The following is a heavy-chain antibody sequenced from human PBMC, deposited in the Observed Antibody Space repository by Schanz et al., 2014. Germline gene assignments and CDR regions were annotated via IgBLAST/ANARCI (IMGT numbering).Heavy chain of an antibody. V-gene: IGHV3-7*01. Sequence: PASGFTFSSYWMSWVRQAPGKGLEWVANIKQDGSERYYVDSVKGRFTISRDNSRETMFLQMNTLRPDDTAVYYCAKDERYNYGYIFDYWGQGTLVTVSS. CDR1: GFTFSSYW. J-gene: IGHJ4*02. D-gene: IGHD5-18*01. CDR3: AKDERYNYGYIFDY. CDR2: IKQDGSER.